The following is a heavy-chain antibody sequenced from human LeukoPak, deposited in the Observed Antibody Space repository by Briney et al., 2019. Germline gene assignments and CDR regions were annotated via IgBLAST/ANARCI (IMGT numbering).Heavy chain of an antibody. D-gene: IGHD5-18*01. Sequence: KTGGSLRLSCAASGFTFSSYSMNWVRQAPGKGLEWVSSISSSSSYIYYADSVKGRFTISRDNSKNTLYLQMNSLRAEDTAVYYCARDDGKIQLWFELAAGPFPYWGQGTLVTVSS. V-gene: IGHV3-21*01. CDR2: ISSSSSYI. CDR1: GFTFSSYS. CDR3: ARDDGKIQLWFELAAGPFPY. J-gene: IGHJ4*02.